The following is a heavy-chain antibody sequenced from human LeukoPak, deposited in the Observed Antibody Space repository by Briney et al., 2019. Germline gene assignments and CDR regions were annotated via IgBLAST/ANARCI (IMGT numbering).Heavy chain of an antibody. CDR2: IYYSGST. V-gene: IGHV4-61*05. Sequence: SETLSLTCTVSGGSISSSSYYWSWIRQPPGKGLEWIGYIYYSGSTNYNPSLKSRVTISVDTSKNQFSLKLSSVTAADTAVYYCARRGFGTDVWGQGTTVTVSS. CDR1: GGSISSSSYY. D-gene: IGHD3-10*01. J-gene: IGHJ6*02. CDR3: ARRGFGTDV.